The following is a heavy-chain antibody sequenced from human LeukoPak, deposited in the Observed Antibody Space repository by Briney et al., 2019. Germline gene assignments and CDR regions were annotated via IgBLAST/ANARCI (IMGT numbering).Heavy chain of an antibody. CDR3: AKEGAGYTNPYYFDY. D-gene: IGHD3-16*02. CDR2: ISGSGANT. V-gene: IGHV3-23*01. Sequence: GGSLRLSCAASGFTFSTYAMSWVRQAPGKGLEWVSTISGSGANTYYADSVRGRFTISRDNSKNTLYLHMNSLRAEDTAVYYCAKEGAGYTNPYYFDYWGQGTLVTVSS. J-gene: IGHJ4*02. CDR1: GFTFSTYA.